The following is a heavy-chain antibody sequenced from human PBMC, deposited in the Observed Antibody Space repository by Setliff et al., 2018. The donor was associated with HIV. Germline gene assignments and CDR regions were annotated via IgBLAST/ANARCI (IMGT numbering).Heavy chain of an antibody. Sequence: ASVKVSCKASGYTLTTYAISWVRQAPGQGLEWMGWFNTETGNPMYAQGFRGRFVFSLDTSVSTAYLQINSLKAEDTAMYYCARVGSYWSTFDYWGQGALVTVSS. D-gene: IGHD2-8*02. V-gene: IGHV7-4-1*02. CDR3: ARVGSYWSTFDY. J-gene: IGHJ4*02. CDR2: FNTETGNP. CDR1: GYTLTTYA.